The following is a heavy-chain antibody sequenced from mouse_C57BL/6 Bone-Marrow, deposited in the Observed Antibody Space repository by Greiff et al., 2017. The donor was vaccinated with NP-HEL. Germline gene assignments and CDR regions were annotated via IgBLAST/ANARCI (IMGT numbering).Heavy chain of an antibody. CDR1: GYTFTSYW. CDR3: AREGFAY. CDR2: IDPSDSET. Sequence: QVQLQQPGAELVRPGSSVKLSCKASGYTFTSYWMHWVKQRPIQGLEWIGNIDPSDSETHYNQNFKDKATLTVDKSSSTAYLQLSTLASEDSAVYYCAREGFAYWGPGTLVTVSA. V-gene: IGHV1-52*01. J-gene: IGHJ3*01.